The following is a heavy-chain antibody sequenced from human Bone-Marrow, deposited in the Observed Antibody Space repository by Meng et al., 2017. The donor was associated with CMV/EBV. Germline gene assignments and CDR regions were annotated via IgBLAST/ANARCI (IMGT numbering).Heavy chain of an antibody. CDR2: IYYSGST. V-gene: IGHV4-39*07. D-gene: IGHD3-3*01. CDR3: ARTKYYNFWTGYYPLLDALDI. Sequence: SETLSLTCTVSGGSISSSSYYWGWIRQPPGKGLEWIGSIYYSGSTYYNPSLKSRVTISVDTSKNQFSLKLSSVTAADTAMYYCARTKYYNFWTGYYPLLDALDIWGQGTMVTVSS. CDR1: GGSISSSSYY. J-gene: IGHJ3*02.